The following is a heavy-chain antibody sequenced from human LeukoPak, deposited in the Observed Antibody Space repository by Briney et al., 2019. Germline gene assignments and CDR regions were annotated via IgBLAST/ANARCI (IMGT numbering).Heavy chain of an antibody. CDR3: AKGAPPYSALSRDHLDY. J-gene: IGHJ4*02. Sequence: GRSLRLSCATSGFTFDDYAMHWVRQAPGKGLEWVSGINWNSGSIDYADSVKGRFTISRDNAKKSLYLQMKSLRAEDTALYYCAKGAPPYSALSRDHLDYWGQGTLVTVSS. V-gene: IGHV3-9*01. D-gene: IGHD5-24*01. CDR1: GFTFDDYA. CDR2: INWNSGSI.